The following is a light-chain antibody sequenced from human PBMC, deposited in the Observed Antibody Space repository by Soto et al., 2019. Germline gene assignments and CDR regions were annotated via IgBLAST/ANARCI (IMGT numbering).Light chain of an antibody. J-gene: IGLJ1*01. V-gene: IGLV2-14*01. CDR2: EVS. Sequence: QSVLTQPASVSGSPGQSITISCTGTSSDVGNDNFVSCYQHHPGKAPKLIIYEVSYRPSGLSHRFSGSKSGNSASLTISWLQSEDDADYYCRSYTTINTLFFVFGNGTKVNV. CDR1: SSDVGNDNF. CDR3: RSYTTINTLFFV.